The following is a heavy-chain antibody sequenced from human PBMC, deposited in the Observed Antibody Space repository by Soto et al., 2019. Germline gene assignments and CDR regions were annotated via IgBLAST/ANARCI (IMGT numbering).Heavy chain of an antibody. CDR1: GFTFSNAW. V-gene: IGHV3-15*01. Sequence: GGSLRLSXAASGFTFSNAWMSWVRQAPGKGLEWVGRIKSKTDGGTTDYAAPVKGRFTISRDDSKNTLYLQMNSLKTEDTAVYYCTTDRYSSGWYESYYYYYGMDVWGQGTTVTVSS. D-gene: IGHD6-19*01. CDR2: IKSKTDGGTT. J-gene: IGHJ6*02. CDR3: TTDRYSSGWYESYYYYYGMDV.